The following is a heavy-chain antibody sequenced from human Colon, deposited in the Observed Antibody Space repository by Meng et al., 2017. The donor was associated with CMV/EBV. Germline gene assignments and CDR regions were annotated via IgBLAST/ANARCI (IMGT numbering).Heavy chain of an antibody. V-gene: IGHV1-18*03. J-gene: IGHJ4*02. Sequence: ASVKVSFKASGYIFNHYGINWVRQAPGQGLEWMGWISGFNGKTFYAQTFQDRLTLTTDTSTTTAYMELRGLRSDDMAVYFCARGYDYTNYVPVDFWGQGTLVTSPQ. CDR3: ARGYDYTNYVPVDF. D-gene: IGHD4-11*01. CDR1: GYIFNHYG. CDR2: ISGFNGKT.